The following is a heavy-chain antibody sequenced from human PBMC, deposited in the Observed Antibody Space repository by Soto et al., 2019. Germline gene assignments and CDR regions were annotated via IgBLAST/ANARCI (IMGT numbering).Heavy chain of an antibody. Sequence: QLQLAQSGADVKKAGSSVKVSCKASGGTLSNSAFSWVRQAPGQGLEWMGGIIPVFGIVNYAQKFQDRVTITADESTNTAYMELRGLRSEDTAVYFCATGRIVVVGSRAYYGMDVWGQGTTVTV. CDR3: ATGRIVVVGSRAYYGMDV. J-gene: IGHJ6*02. CDR1: GGTLSNSA. D-gene: IGHD3-22*01. V-gene: IGHV1-69*19. CDR2: IIPVFGIV.